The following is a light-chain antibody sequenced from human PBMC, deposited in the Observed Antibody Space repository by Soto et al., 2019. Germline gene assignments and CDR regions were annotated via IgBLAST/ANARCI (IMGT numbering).Light chain of an antibody. CDR3: NSYTTTSSWV. J-gene: IGLJ3*02. CDR1: SSDVGGYNY. Sequence: ALTQPASVSGSPGQSITISCTGTSSDVGGYNYVSWYQQHPGKAPKLIIYEVTNRPSGVSNRFSGSKSGNTASLTISGLQAEDEADYYCNSYTTTSSWVFGGGTKLTVL. V-gene: IGLV2-14*01. CDR2: EVT.